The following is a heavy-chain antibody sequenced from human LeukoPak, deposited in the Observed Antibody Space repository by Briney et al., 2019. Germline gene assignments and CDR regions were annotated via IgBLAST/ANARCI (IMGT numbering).Heavy chain of an antibody. CDR3: AREPFYGDPPPHYYYYGMDV. D-gene: IGHD4-17*01. Sequence: PGGSLRLSCAASGFTFSNHAIHWIRQGPGKGLKWVAIISYDGTNKYYADSVKGRFSIYRDNSKNTLYLQMNSLRVEDTAVYYCAREPFYGDPPPHYYYYGMDVWGQETTVTVSS. J-gene: IGHJ6*02. V-gene: IGHV3-33*08. CDR1: GFTFSNHA. CDR2: ISYDGTNK.